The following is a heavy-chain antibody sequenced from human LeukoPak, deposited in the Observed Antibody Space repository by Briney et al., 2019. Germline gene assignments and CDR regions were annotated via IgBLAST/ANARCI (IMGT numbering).Heavy chain of an antibody. CDR1: GFTFSYFG. CDR2: ISYDGSNK. CDR3: ARGRYQLLDGPQGY. J-gene: IGHJ4*02. Sequence: GGSLRLSCTASGFTFSYFGLHWVRQAPGKGLEWVAVISYDGSNKYYADSAKGRFTISRDNSKNTLYLQMNSLRAEDTAVYYCARGRYQLLDGPQGYWGQGTLVTVSS. D-gene: IGHD2-2*01. V-gene: IGHV3-30*03.